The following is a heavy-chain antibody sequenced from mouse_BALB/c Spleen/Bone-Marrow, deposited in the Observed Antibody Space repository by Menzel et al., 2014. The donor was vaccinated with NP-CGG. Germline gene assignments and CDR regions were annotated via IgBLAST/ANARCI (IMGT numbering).Heavy chain of an antibody. D-gene: IGHD1-1*01. J-gene: IGHJ3*01. CDR2: IDPASGNT. V-gene: IGHV14-3*02. CDR3: AAYYYVSSYGFAY. CDR1: GFNIKDTY. Sequence: EVKLMESGAELVKPGASVKLPCTASGFNIKDTYMHWVKQRPEQGLEWIGRIDPASGNTKFDPKFQGKATIASDTSSNTAYLQLSSLTSEDTAVYYCAAYYYVSSYGFAYWGQGTLVTVSA.